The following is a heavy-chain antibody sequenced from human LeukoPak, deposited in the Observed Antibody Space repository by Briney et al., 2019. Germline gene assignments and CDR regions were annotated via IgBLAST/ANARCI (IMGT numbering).Heavy chain of an antibody. CDR3: ARVKYQLLLEWFDP. CDR1: GFTFSDYY. J-gene: IGHJ5*02. Sequence: GGSLRLSCAASGFTFSDYYMSWIRQAPGKGLEWVSYISSSGSTIYYADSVKGRFTISRDNAKNSLYLQMNSPRAEDTAVYYCARVKYQLLLEWFDPWGQGTLVTVSS. D-gene: IGHD2-2*01. CDR2: ISSSGSTI. V-gene: IGHV3-11*04.